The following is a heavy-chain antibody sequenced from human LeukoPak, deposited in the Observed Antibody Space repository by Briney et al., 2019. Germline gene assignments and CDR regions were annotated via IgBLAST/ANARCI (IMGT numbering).Heavy chain of an antibody. J-gene: IGHJ4*02. V-gene: IGHV1-18*01. CDR3: ARDDGTYDFWSGYQYYFDY. D-gene: IGHD3-3*01. Sequence: ASVKVSCKASGYTFTSYGISWVRQAPAQGLEWMGWISAYNGNTNYAQKLQGRVTMTTDTSTSTAYMELRSLRSDDTAVYYCARDDGTYDFWSGYQYYFDYWGQGTLITVSS. CDR2: ISAYNGNT. CDR1: GYTFTSYG.